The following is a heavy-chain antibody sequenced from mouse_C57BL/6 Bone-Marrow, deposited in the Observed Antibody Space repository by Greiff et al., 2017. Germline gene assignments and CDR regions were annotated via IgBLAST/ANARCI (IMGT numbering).Heavy chain of an antibody. V-gene: IGHV1-64*01. J-gene: IGHJ2*01. CDR2: IHPNSGST. CDR3: AREGDGYYFDY. Sequence: QVQLQPSGAELVKPGASVKLSCKASGYTFTSYWMHWVKQRPGQGLEWIGMIHPNSGSTNYNEKFKSKATLTVAKSSSTAYMQLSSLTSEDSAVYYCAREGDGYYFDYWGQGTTLTVSS. CDR1: GYTFTSYW. D-gene: IGHD2-3*01.